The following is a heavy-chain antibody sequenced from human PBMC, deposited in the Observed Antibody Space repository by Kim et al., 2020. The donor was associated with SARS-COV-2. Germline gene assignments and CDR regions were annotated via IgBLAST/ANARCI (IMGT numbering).Heavy chain of an antibody. CDR3: AKAMRGRYYYYYGMDV. CDR1: GFTFDDYA. J-gene: IGHJ6*02. D-gene: IGHD3-10*01. V-gene: IGHV3-9*01. Sequence: GGSLRLSCAASGFTFDDYAMHWVRQAPGKGLEWVSGISWNSGSIGYADSVKGRFTISRDNAKNSLYLQMNSLRAEDTALYYCAKAMRGRYYYYYGMDVWGQGTTVTVSS. CDR2: ISWNSGSI.